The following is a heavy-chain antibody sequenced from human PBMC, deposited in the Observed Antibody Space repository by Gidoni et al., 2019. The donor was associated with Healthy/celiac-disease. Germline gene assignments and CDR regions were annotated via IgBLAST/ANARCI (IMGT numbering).Heavy chain of an antibody. CDR2: INPSGGST. J-gene: IGHJ4*02. CDR3: ARAPYSDYKTFDY. Sequence: QVQPVQSGAEVKKPGASVTVSCKESGYTFTSYYMHWVRQAPGPGLEWMGIINPSGGSTSYAQKFQGRGTMTRDTSTSTVYMELSSLRSEDTAVYYCARAPYSDYKTFDYWGQRTLFTVSS. CDR1: GYTFTSYY. V-gene: IGHV1-46*03. D-gene: IGHD4-17*01.